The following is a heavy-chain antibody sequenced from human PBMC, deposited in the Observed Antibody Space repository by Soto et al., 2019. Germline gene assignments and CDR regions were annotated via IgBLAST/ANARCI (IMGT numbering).Heavy chain of an antibody. J-gene: IGHJ3*02. D-gene: IGHD6-6*01. CDR2: INPNSGGT. Sequence: ASVKVSCKASGYTFTGYYMHWVRQAPGQGLEWMGWINPNSGGTNYAQKFQGWVTMTRDTSISTAYMELSRLRSDDTAVYYCARVGYSSSSFAFDIWGQGTMVTVSS. CDR1: GYTFTGYY. CDR3: ARVGYSSSSFAFDI. V-gene: IGHV1-2*04.